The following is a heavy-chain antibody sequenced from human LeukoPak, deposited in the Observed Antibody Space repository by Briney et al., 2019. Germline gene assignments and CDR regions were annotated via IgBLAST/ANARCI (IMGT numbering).Heavy chain of an antibody. V-gene: IGHV3-30*18. CDR3: EKDSVTMIVVVTGNFDY. CDR1: GFTFSSYG. J-gene: IGHJ4*02. CDR2: ISYDGSNK. D-gene: IGHD3-22*01. Sequence: PGRSLRLSCAASGFTFSSYGMHWVRQAPGKGLEWVAVISYDGSNKYYADSVKGRFTISRDNSKNTLYLQMNSLRAEDTAVYYCEKDSVTMIVVVTGNFDYWGQGTLVTVSS.